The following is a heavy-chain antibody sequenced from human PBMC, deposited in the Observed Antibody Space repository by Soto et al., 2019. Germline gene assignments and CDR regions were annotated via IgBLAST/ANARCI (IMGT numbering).Heavy chain of an antibody. CDR1: GFTFSDHY. D-gene: IGHD1-1*01. V-gene: IGHV3-72*01. CDR3: SVRYDTGATVLVY. Sequence: HPGGTLRLSCVVSGFTFSDHYMDWVRQAPGKGLEWIGRSRDKGNSYTTEYAASVDGRFSVLRDDSKNSLYLQMNSLKIEDTAVYYCSVRYDTGATVLVYWGHGTLVTVSS. CDR2: SRDKGNSYTT. J-gene: IGHJ4*01.